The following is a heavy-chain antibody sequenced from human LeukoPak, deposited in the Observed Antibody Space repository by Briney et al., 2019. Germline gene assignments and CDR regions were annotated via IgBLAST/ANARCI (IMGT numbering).Heavy chain of an antibody. J-gene: IGHJ4*02. D-gene: IGHD6-19*01. CDR3: AKVSGIAVAGYSFDY. CDR1: GFTFSSYA. CDR2: ISGSGCST. V-gene: IGHV3-23*01. Sequence: PGGSLRLSCAASGFTFSSYAMSWVRQAPGKGLEWVSAISGSGCSTYYADSVKGRFTISRGNSKNTLYLQMNSLRAEDTAVYYCAKVSGIAVAGYSFDYWGQGTLVTVSS.